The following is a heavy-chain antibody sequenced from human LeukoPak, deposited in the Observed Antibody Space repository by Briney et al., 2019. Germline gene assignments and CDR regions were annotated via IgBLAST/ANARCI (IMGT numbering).Heavy chain of an antibody. CDR1: GGSISSITFY. CDR2: IYYSGST. D-gene: IGHD3-10*01. Sequence: SETLSLTCTVSGGSISSITFYWGWVRQPPGKGLEWIGTIYYSGSTHYNPSLKSRVTISVDTSKNHFSLNLSSVTAADTALYYCARGWYASGSYSPPGEWGQGTLVTVSS. J-gene: IGHJ4*02. CDR3: ARGWYASGSYSPPGE. V-gene: IGHV4-39*01.